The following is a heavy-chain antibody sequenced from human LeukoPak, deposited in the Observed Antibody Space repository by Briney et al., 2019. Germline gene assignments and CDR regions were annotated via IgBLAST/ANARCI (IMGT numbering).Heavy chain of an antibody. CDR3: ARDRMGAVLDY. V-gene: IGHV4-59*11. CDR1: GGSISSHY. CDR2: IYYSGST. Sequence: SETLSLTCTVSGGSISSHYWSWIRQPPGKGLEWIGYIYYSGSTNYNPSLKSRVTISVDTSKNQFSLKLSSVTAAGTAVYYCARDRMGAVLDYWGQGTLVTVSS. J-gene: IGHJ4*02. D-gene: IGHD3-16*01.